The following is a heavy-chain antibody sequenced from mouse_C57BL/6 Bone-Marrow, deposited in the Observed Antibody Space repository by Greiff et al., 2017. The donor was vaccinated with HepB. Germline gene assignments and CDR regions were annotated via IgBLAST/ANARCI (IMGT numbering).Heavy chain of an antibody. J-gene: IGHJ2*01. CDR2: IWGGGST. V-gene: IGHV2-9*01. CDR3: ARRGIYYDYDAGFDY. CDR1: GFSLTSYG. D-gene: IGHD2-4*01. Sequence: VKVVESGPGLVAPSQSLSITCTVSGFSLTSYGVDWVRQPPGKGLEWLGVIWGGGSTNYNSALMSRLSISKDNSKSQVFLKMNSLQTDDTAMYYCARRGIYYDYDAGFDYWGQGTTLTVSS.